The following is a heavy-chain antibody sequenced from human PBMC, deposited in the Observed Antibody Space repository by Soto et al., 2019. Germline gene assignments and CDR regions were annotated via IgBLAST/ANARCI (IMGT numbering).Heavy chain of an antibody. CDR3: ARVRYGDFSFQY. D-gene: IGHD4-17*01. V-gene: IGHV1-2*02. Sequence: QVHLVQSGAXXXXPGASVKVSCKASGYTFTTFHLHWVRLAPGXGLEWMGWINPDTGDSEYGQKFQGRVTLTRDTSMTTAYMELSSLTSDDTAIYFCARVRYGDFSFQYWGQGTPVSVSS. J-gene: IGHJ4*02. CDR1: GYTFTTFH. CDR2: INPDTGDS.